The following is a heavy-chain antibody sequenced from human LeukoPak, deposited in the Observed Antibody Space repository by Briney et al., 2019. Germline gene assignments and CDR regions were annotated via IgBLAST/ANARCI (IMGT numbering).Heavy chain of an antibody. Sequence: SETLSLTCTVSGGSISSGDYYWSWIRQPPGKGLEWIGYTYYSGSTYYNPSLKSRVTISVDTSKNQFSLKLSSVTAADTAVYYCARDLVYYGSGSYYPEYYFDYWGQGTLVTVSS. V-gene: IGHV4-30-4*08. D-gene: IGHD3-10*01. J-gene: IGHJ4*02. CDR2: TYYSGST. CDR1: GGSISSGDYY. CDR3: ARDLVYYGSGSYYPEYYFDY.